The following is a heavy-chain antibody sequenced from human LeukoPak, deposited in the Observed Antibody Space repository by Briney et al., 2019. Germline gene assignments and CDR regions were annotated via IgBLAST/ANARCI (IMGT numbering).Heavy chain of an antibody. CDR1: GGTFSSYA. CDR3: AREGEYSSGCFDY. J-gene: IGHJ4*02. CDR2: IIPIFGTA. Sequence: SVKVSCKASGGTFSSYAISWVRQAPGQGLEWMGGIIPIFGTANYAQKFQGRVTITADESTSTAYMELSSLRSEDTAVYYCAREGEYSSGCFDYWGQGTLVTVSS. V-gene: IGHV1-69*13. D-gene: IGHD6-19*01.